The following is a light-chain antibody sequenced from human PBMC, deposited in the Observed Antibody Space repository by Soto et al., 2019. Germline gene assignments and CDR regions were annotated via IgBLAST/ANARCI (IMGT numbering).Light chain of an antibody. J-gene: IGKJ5*01. V-gene: IGKV3-15*01. CDR2: GAS. CDR3: QQYNNWPLL. CDR1: QSVGSD. Sequence: EIVVTQSPATLSVSPGEGATLSCWTSQSVGSDLAWYQQKPGQAPRLLIYGASTRATDIPARFSGSGSGTEFTLTVTSLQSEDFPVYYCQQYNNWPLLFGQGTRLEIK.